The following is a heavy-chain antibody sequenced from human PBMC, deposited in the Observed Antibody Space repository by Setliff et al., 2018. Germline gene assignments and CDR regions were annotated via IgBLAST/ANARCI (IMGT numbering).Heavy chain of an antibody. CDR1: GGTFSSYG. Sequence: SGKVSCKASGGTFSSYGISWVRQAPGQGLEWMGGTIPMFGTTNYARKFQGRVTIITDESTSTAYMQLSSLGSEDTAVYYCVREGVHSRSSTDYRYYMDVWGKGTTVTVSS. CDR2: TIPMFGTT. D-gene: IGHD6-6*01. CDR3: VREGVHSRSSTDYRYYMDV. V-gene: IGHV1-69*05. J-gene: IGHJ6*03.